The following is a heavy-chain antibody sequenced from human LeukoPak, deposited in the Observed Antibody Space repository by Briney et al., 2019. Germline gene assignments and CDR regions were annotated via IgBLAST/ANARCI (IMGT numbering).Heavy chain of an antibody. V-gene: IGHV3-23*01. CDR2: ILGSGVTT. J-gene: IGHJ4*02. D-gene: IGHD3-9*01. CDR1: GFTFSNYA. Sequence: GASLRLSCAASGFTFSNYAMSWVRQAPGKGLEWVSAILGSGVTTYYADSVKGRFTVSRDDSKSTLYLQMNTLRAEDTALYYCAKWGDYDVLTGYYVPDYWGQGTLVTVSS. CDR3: AKWGDYDVLTGYYVPDY.